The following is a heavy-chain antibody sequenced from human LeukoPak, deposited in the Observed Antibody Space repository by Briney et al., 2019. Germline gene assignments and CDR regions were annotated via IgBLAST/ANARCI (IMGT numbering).Heavy chain of an antibody. V-gene: IGHV3-48*01. CDR1: GSTFSTHT. CDR3: ARGLYYIDV. J-gene: IGHJ6*03. CDR2: ISGSTSVI. Sequence: GGSLRLSCAASGSTFSTHTMAWVRQAPGKGLEWVSYISGSTSVIYYADSVKGRFTISRDNAKNSLYLQMNSLRTEDTAIYYCARGLYYIDVWGNGTAVTVS.